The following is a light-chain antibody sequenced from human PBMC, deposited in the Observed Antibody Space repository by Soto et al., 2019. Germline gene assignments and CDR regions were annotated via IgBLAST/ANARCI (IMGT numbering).Light chain of an antibody. V-gene: IGKV3-20*01. Sequence: EIVLTQSPGTLSLSPGERATLSCRASQSVSNNYLAWYQQKPGQAPRLLVYGASSRATDIPDRFSGSGSGTDFTLTISRLEPEDFAVYYCQQYGSSYTFGQGNKLEIK. CDR2: GAS. CDR3: QQYGSSYT. CDR1: QSVSNNY. J-gene: IGKJ2*01.